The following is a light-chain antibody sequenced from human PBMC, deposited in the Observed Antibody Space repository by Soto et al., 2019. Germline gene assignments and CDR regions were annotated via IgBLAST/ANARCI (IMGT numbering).Light chain of an antibody. CDR2: EVT. CDR1: STDIGTYDY. Sequence: QSALTQPASVSGSPGQSITIFCTGTSTDIGTYDYVSWYQHHPGKAPKLMIYEVTNRPSGVSDRFSGSKSGNTASLTISGLQAEDEADYYCSSYTSTTTPVVFGGGTKLTVL. CDR3: SSYTSTTTPVV. J-gene: IGLJ2*01. V-gene: IGLV2-14*01.